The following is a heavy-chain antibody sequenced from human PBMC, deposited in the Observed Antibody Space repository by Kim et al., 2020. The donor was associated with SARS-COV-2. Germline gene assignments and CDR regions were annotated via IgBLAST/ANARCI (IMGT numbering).Heavy chain of an antibody. J-gene: IGHJ6*02. CDR2: INPNSGGT. Sequence: GESLKISCKASGYTFTGYYMHWVRQAPGQGLEWMGWINPNSGGTNYAQKFQGRVTMTRDTSISTAYMELSRLRSDDTAVYYCASSPGADVAALDYYYYYGMDVWGQGTTVTVSS. CDR3: ASSPGADVAALDYYYYYGMDV. D-gene: IGHD6-6*01. V-gene: IGHV1-2*02. CDR1: GYTFTGYY.